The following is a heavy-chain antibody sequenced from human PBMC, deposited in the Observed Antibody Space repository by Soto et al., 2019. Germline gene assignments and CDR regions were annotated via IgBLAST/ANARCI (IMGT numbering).Heavy chain of an antibody. V-gene: IGHV3-9*01. CDR3: AKDRSSADAPGFDR. CDR1: GFTFDDYA. CDR2: ISWNSGSI. Sequence: EVQLVESGGGLVQPGRSLRLSCAASGFTFDDYAMHWVRQAPGKGLEWVSGISWNSGSIGYADSVKGRFTISRDNAKNSLDLQINGPGAEDTAVYDGAKDRSSADAPGFDRWGQGNLVTVSS. J-gene: IGHJ5*02. D-gene: IGHD6-13*01.